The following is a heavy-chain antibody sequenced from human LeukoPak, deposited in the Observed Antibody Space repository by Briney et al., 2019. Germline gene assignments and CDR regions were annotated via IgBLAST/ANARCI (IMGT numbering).Heavy chain of an antibody. CDR3: ARGGASRPDY. CDR2: ISSSRSTI. D-gene: IGHD6-6*01. J-gene: IGHJ4*02. Sequence: GGSLRFSCVVSGFTFSNYGMNWVRQAPGKGLEWVAYISSSRSTINYADSVKGRFTVSRDNAALYLQMNSLRAEDTAVYYCARGGASRPDYWGQGARVIVSS. CDR1: GFTFSNYG. V-gene: IGHV3-48*04.